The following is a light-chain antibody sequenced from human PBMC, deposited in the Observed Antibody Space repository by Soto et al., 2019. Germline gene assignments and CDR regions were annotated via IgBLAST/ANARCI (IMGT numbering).Light chain of an antibody. CDR1: SSHIGSNT. CDR2: SNN. CDR3: AAWDDSLNGRXV. V-gene: IGLV1-44*01. Sequence: QSVLTQPPSASGTPGQRVIISCSGSSSHIGSNTVNWYQQLPGTAPKLLIYSNNQRPSGVPDRFSGSKSGTSASLAISGLQSEDEADYYCAAWDDSLNGRXVFGTGTKVTVL. J-gene: IGLJ1*01.